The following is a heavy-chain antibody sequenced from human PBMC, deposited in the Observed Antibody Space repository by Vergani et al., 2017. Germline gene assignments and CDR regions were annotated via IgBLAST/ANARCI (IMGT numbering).Heavy chain of an antibody. CDR1: GGSISSSSYY. J-gene: IGHJ4*02. CDR2: IYYSGST. Sequence: QLQLQESGPGLVKPSETLSLTCTVSGGSISSSSYYWGWIRQPPGKGLEWIGSIYYSGSTYYNPSLKSRVTISVDTSKNQFSLKLSSVTAADTAVYYCARGLYYYYSSGYLGYYFDYWGQGTLVTVSS. CDR3: ARGLYYYYSSGYLGYYFDY. D-gene: IGHD3-22*01. V-gene: IGHV4-39*07.